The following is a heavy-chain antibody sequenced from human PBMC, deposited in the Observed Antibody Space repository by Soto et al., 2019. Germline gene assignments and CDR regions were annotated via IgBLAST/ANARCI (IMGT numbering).Heavy chain of an antibody. CDR1: GFSLTTSGVG. V-gene: IGHV2-5*02. CDR2: IYWDDDK. Sequence: QITLNESGPTVVRPTETLTLTCRFSGFSLTTSGVGVGWIRQSPGKAPEWLALIYWDDDKRYSASLKSRLTITKDTSKNQMVLTVSDLDPMATAIYYCAHRVLRTVFGLVTTTAIYFDFWGQGTPVAVSS. J-gene: IGHJ4*02. CDR3: AHRVLRTVFGLVTTTAIYFDF. D-gene: IGHD3-3*01.